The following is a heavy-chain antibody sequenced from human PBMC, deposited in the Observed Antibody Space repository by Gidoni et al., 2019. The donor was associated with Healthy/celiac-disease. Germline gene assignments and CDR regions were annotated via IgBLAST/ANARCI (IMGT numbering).Heavy chain of an antibody. CDR3: ARVKAFDSSGYYVRYFDY. J-gene: IGHJ4*02. V-gene: IGHV4-59*01. D-gene: IGHD3-22*01. Sequence: QVQLQESGPGLVKPSETLSLTCTVSGGSISSYYWSWIRQPPGKGLERIGYIYYSGSTNYNPSLKSRVTISVDTSKNQFSLKLSSVTAADTAVYYCARVKAFDSSGYYVRYFDYWGQGTLVTVSS. CDR2: IYYSGST. CDR1: GGSISSYY.